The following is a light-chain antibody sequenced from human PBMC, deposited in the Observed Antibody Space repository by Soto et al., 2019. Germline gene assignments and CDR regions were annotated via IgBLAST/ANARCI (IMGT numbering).Light chain of an antibody. CDR3: QHFDNVAFT. CDR2: DAS. V-gene: IGKV1-33*01. J-gene: IGKJ3*01. CDR1: QDIRNS. Sequence: DIQMTQSPSSLSASVGDRVTITCQASQDIRNSLNWYQQQPGKAPNLLIYDASNLQIGLPSRFSGSGSGTDFTFTISSLQPEDIATYYCQHFDNVAFTFGPGTKVEIK.